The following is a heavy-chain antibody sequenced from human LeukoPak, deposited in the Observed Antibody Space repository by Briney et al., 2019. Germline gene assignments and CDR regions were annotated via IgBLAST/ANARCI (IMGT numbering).Heavy chain of an antibody. J-gene: IGHJ4*02. Sequence: SVKVSCKASAGTFSSYAISWVRQAPGQGLEWMGGIIPIFGTANYAQKFQGRVTITADESTSTAYMGLSSLRSEDTAVYYCAAPRRDGRTPHDVDMVRGFYNWGQGTLVTVSS. CDR1: AGTFSSYA. CDR3: AAPRRDGRTPHDVDMVRGFYN. CDR2: IIPIFGTA. D-gene: IGHD3-10*01. V-gene: IGHV1-69*01.